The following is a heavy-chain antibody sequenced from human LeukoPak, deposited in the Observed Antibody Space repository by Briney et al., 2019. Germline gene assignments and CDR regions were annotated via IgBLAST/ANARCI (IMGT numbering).Heavy chain of an antibody. CDR3: ARNLGDIVLMVYAISAFDY. CDR1: GFTFSSYS. V-gene: IGHV3-48*01. Sequence: GGSLRLSCAASGFTFSSYSMNWVRQAPGKGLERVSYISSSSSTIYYADSVKGRFTISRDNAKNSLYLQMNSLRAEDTAVYYCARNLGDIVLMVYAISAFDYWGQGTLVTVSS. D-gene: IGHD2-8*01. J-gene: IGHJ4*02. CDR2: ISSSSSTI.